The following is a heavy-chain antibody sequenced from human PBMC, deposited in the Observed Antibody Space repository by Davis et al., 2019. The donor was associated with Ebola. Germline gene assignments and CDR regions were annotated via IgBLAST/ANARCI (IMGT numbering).Heavy chain of an antibody. Sequence: PGGSLRLSCAASGFSFSDSGMHWVRQAPGKGLEWMALISYDGSNTYYADSVKGRFTISRDNSKNTLYLQMNGLRAGDTAVYYCATYSSASYGDGFDVWGQGTMVTVSS. CDR3: ATYSSASYGDGFDV. CDR2: ISYDGSNT. CDR1: GFSFSDSG. D-gene: IGHD6-19*01. V-gene: IGHV3-30*03. J-gene: IGHJ3*01.